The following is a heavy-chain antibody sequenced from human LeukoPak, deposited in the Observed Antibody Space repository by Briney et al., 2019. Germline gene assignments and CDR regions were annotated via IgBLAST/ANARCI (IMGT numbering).Heavy chain of an antibody. CDR1: GFTFSSYA. D-gene: IGHD3-3*01. CDR2: ISYDGSNK. Sequence: PGGSLRLSCAASGFTFSSYAMHWVRQAPGKGLEWVAVISYDGSNKYYADSVKGRFTISRDNSKYTLYLQMNSLRAEDTAVYYCARSYDFWSGYLGYYYYGMDVWGQGTTVTVSS. CDR3: ARSYDFWSGYLGYYYYGMDV. J-gene: IGHJ6*02. V-gene: IGHV3-30-3*01.